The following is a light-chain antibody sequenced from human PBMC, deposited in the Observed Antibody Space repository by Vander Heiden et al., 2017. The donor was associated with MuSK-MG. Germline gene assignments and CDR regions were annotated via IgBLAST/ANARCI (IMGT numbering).Light chain of an antibody. V-gene: IGLV1-51*02. J-gene: IGLJ2*01. CDR1: SYNIGNNY. Sequence: SVFTQPPSVSAAPGQKVTISCSGSSYNIGNNYVSWYQQRPGTAPKLLIYENNKRPSGIPDRFSGSKSGTSATLGITGLQTGDEADYYCGTWDSSLSGVVFGGGTKLTVL. CDR2: ENN. CDR3: GTWDSSLSGVV.